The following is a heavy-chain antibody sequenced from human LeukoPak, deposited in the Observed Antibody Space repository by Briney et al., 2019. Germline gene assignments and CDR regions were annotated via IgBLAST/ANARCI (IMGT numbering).Heavy chain of an antibody. V-gene: IGHV3-74*01. D-gene: IGHD2-15*01. CDR3: ACSCYSFNAFDI. CDR1: GFTFSSYW. J-gene: IGHJ3*02. Sequence: GGSLRLSCAASGFTFSSYWVHWVRQAPGKGLVWVSRINSDGSSISYADSVKGRFTISRDNAKNTLYLQMNSLSAEDTAVYYCACSCYSFNAFDIWGQGTMVTVSS. CDR2: INSDGSSI.